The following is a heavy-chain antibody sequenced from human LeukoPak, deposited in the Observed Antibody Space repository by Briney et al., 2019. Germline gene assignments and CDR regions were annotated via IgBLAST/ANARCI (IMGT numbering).Heavy chain of an antibody. CDR2: IASDGSIK. V-gene: IGHV3-30*04. D-gene: IGHD3-16*01. Sequence: GGSLTLSCVASGFTFNDYAMHWVRQAPGKGLDWVAVIASDGSIKLHADSVKGRFTISRDHFKNILSLHMSSLTPEDTALYYCARDPRGGPPDYFDYWGQGTLVSVST. J-gene: IGHJ4*02. CDR3: ARDPRGGPPDYFDY. CDR1: GFTFNDYA.